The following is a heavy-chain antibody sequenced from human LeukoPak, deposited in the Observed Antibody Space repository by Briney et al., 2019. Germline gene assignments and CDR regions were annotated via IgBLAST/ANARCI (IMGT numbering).Heavy chain of an antibody. J-gene: IGHJ4*02. CDR3: ARLYLDSSLFDF. CDR1: GFTFSGFW. D-gene: IGHD2-21*01. CDR2: IRQDGKEK. V-gene: IGHV3-7*01. Sequence: PGGSLRLSCAASGFTFSGFWMGWVRQAPGKGLEWVANIRQDGKEKYLLGSVKGRFSISRDNAKNSLYLQMNSLRVEDTALYYCARLYLDSSLFDFRGQGTLVTVSS.